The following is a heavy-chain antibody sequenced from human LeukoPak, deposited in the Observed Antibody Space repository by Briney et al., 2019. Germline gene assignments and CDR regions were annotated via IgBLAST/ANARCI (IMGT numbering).Heavy chain of an antibody. CDR2: IYSGGST. CDR1: GFTVSSNY. Sequence: GGSLRLSCAASGFTVSSNYMSWVRQAPGKGLEWVSVIYSGGSTYYADSVKGRFTISRDNSKNTLYLQMNSLRAEDTAVYYCARSIPYDSSGYYVYYFDYWGQGTLVTVSS. D-gene: IGHD3-22*01. J-gene: IGHJ4*02. CDR3: ARSIPYDSSGYYVYYFDY. V-gene: IGHV3-66*01.